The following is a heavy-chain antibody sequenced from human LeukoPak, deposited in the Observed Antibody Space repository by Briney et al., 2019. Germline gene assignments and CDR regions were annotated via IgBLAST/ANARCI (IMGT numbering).Heavy chain of an antibody. CDR2: IYSGGAT. Sequence: RGSLRLSCAASGFTVSTNYITWVRRAPGKGLEWVSVIYSGGATYYADSVKGRFTLSRDNSKNTLYLQMNSLRADDTAVYYCTRNWGSDNWFDPWGQGTLVTVSS. J-gene: IGHJ5*02. D-gene: IGHD7-27*01. CDR1: GFTVSTNY. V-gene: IGHV3-53*01. CDR3: TRNWGSDNWFDP.